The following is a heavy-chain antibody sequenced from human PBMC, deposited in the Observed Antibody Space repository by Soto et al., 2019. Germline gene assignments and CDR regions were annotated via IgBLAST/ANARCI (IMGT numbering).Heavy chain of an antibody. D-gene: IGHD3-9*01. CDR1: GFTFNNYD. V-gene: IGHV3-23*01. CDR2: IGGRGIST. J-gene: IGHJ4*02. Sequence: GGSLRLSCAASGFTFNNYDMHWVRQAPGKGLEWVTGIGGRGISTYYADSVKGRFTISRDNSKNTLYLQMNSLRAEDTAEYYCAKESYTSGFQGLDYWGPGILVTVSS. CDR3: AKESYTSGFQGLDY.